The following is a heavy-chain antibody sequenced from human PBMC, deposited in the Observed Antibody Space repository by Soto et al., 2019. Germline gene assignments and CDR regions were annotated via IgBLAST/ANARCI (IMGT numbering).Heavy chain of an antibody. V-gene: IGHV4-34*01. Sequence: PSETLSLTCAVYGGSFNGYYWNWIRQPPGKGLEWIGDINHSGSINYNPSLKSRVTISVDTSKNQFSLKLSSVTAADTAVYYCARDTTDYSNADYFDFWGQGTLVTVSS. CDR1: GGSFNGYY. CDR3: ARDTTDYSNADYFDF. CDR2: INHSGSI. D-gene: IGHD4-4*01. J-gene: IGHJ4*02.